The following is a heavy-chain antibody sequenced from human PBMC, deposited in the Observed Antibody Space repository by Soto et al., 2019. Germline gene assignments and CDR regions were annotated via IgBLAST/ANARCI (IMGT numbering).Heavy chain of an antibody. D-gene: IGHD3-3*01. V-gene: IGHV3-11*01. CDR1: GYTFSDYY. CDR3: ASHYDMWSGYLSPVDY. CDR2: IDTSSTKI. J-gene: IGHJ4*02. Sequence: GGSLRHSCAASGYTFSDYYMSWIRQAPGKGLEWISYIDTSSTKIYYADSVKGRFTISRDNAKNSLYLEMNSLRDEDTAVYYCASHYDMWSGYLSPVDYWGQGTLVTVSS.